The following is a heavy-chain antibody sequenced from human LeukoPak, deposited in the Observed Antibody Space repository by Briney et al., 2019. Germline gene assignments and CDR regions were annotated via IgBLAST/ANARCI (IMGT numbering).Heavy chain of an antibody. CDR3: AREITIFGVVQRFDY. V-gene: IGHV1-69*05. D-gene: IGHD3-3*01. CDR1: GGTFSSYA. J-gene: IGHJ4*02. Sequence: SVKVSCKASGGTFSSYAISWVRQAPGQGLEWMGRITPIFGTANYAQKFQGRVTITTDESTSTAYMELSSLRSEDTAVYYCAREITIFGVVQRFDYWGQGTLVTVSS. CDR2: ITPIFGTA.